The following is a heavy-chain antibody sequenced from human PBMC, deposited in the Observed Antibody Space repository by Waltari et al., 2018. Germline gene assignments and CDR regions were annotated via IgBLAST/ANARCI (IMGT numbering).Heavy chain of an antibody. CDR3: ARETPYCSGGSCSDAFDI. Sequence: VQLVQSGDEVKKPGSSVKVYCKASGGTFSSYAISWVRRTQGTGLEWMGRIIPIFGTANYAQKFQGIVTITADKSTSTAYMELSSLRSEDTAVYYCARETPYCSGGSCSDAFDIWGQGTMVTVSS. V-gene: IGHV1-69*08. CDR1: GGTFSSYA. J-gene: IGHJ3*02. CDR2: IIPIFGTA. D-gene: IGHD2-15*01.